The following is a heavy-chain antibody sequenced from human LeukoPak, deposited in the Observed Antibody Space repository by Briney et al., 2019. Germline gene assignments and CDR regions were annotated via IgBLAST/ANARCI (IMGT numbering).Heavy chain of an antibody. J-gene: IGHJ4*02. Sequence: SETLSLTCTVSGGSISSYYWSWIRQPAGKGLEWIGRIYTSGSTNYSPSLKSRVTMSVDTSKNQFSLNLSSVTAADTAVYYCARESRRSYCNEFWGQGTLVTVSS. CDR1: GGSISSYY. CDR3: ARESRRSYCNEF. CDR2: IYTSGST. D-gene: IGHD2/OR15-2a*01. V-gene: IGHV4-4*07.